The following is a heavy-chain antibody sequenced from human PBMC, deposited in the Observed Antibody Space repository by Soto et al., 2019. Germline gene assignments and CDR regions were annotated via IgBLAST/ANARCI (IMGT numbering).Heavy chain of an antibody. CDR2: VSYDGTNK. CDR1: GFTFSNYA. D-gene: IGHD3-3*01. J-gene: IGHJ2*01. Sequence: QVQLVESGGGVVQPGRSLRLSCAASGFTFSNYAMHWVRQTPGKGLEWVAIVSYDGTNKYYADSVKGRFTISRDNSENTLYMHMNSLRAEDTALYYWARDGATQAWRPRYFDLWGRGTLVTVSS. CDR3: ARDGATQAWRPRYFDL. V-gene: IGHV3-30-3*01.